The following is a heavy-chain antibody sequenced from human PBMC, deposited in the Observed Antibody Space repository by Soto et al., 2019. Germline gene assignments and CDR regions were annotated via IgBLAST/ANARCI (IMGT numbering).Heavy chain of an antibody. J-gene: IGHJ4*02. V-gene: IGHV3-23*01. CDR3: AKGDLLWDPFDL. D-gene: IGHD3-16*01. CDR2: ISASGYSA. CDR1: GLPFSNYA. Sequence: GALRLSCTASGLPFSNYAMAWVRRAPGKGLEWVSIISASGYSAYYGGAVKGRFTTSRDNSRSTLYLQMIGLRAEDTAVYYCAKGDLLWDPFDLWGQGTLVTVYS.